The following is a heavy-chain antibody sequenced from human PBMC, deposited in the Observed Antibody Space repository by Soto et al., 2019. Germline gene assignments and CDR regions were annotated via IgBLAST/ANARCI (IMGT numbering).Heavy chain of an antibody. CDR1: GFIFSSYY. CDR3: ARVTATGCHFNGRDYFDH. Sequence: PGGSLRLSCTASGFIFSSYYMSWIRQAPGKGLEWVSSISSSDLCIYYADSVKGRFTIFRDNAKNSLFLLMSNLRAADTAVYYCARVTATGCHFNGRDYFDHWGRGTLVTVSS. D-gene: IGHD6-19*01. J-gene: IGHJ4*02. CDR2: ISSSDLCI. V-gene: IGHV3-11*01.